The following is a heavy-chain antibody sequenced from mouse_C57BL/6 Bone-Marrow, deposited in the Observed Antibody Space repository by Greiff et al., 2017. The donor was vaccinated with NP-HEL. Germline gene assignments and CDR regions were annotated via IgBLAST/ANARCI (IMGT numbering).Heavy chain of an antibody. CDR2: INPNNGGT. Sequence: VQLQQSGPELVKPGASVKISCKASGYTFTDYYMNWVKQSHGKSLEWIGDINPNNGGTSYTQKFKGKATLTVDKSSSTAYMALRSLTSEDSAVYYCARTNSNYGCAYWGQGALVTVSA. CDR1: GYTFTDYY. CDR3: ARTNSNYGCAY. D-gene: IGHD2-5*01. V-gene: IGHV1-26*01. J-gene: IGHJ3*01.